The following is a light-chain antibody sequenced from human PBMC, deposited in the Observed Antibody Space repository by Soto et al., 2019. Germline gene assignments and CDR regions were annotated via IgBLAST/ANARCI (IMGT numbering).Light chain of an antibody. J-gene: IGKJ1*01. V-gene: IGKV3-20*01. Sequence: VMTQSAAALSVSVGERVTLSCRASQSVSTYLAWYQQKPGQAPRLLIYGASSRATGVPDRFSGSGSGTDFTLTISRLEPEDFAVYFCHHYASTFGQGTKV. CDR3: HHYAST. CDR1: QSVSTY. CDR2: GAS.